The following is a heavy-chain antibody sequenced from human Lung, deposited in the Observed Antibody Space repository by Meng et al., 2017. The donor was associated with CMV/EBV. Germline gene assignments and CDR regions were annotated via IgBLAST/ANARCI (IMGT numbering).Heavy chain of an antibody. CDR2: INHSGST. D-gene: IGHD3-3*01. CDR1: AGSFSGYY. J-gene: IGHJ6*02. V-gene: IGHV4-34*01. Sequence: PETLSLXCAVYAGSFSGYYSSCIRQPPGQGLEWIGEINHSGSTNYNPSLKSRFTISVDTSKNQSSLRLSSVTAADTAVYYCARGRGFWSGSRYYYYGMDVWGQGXTVTVSS. CDR3: ARGRGFWSGSRYYYYGMDV.